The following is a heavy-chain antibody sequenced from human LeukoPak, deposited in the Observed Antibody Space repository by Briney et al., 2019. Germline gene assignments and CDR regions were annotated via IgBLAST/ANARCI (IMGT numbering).Heavy chain of an antibody. CDR2: IYYSGST. CDR1: GGSFSSYY. Sequence: SETLSLTCAVYGGSFSSYYWGWTRQPPGKGLEWIGSIYYSGSTYYNPSLKSRVTISVDTSKNQFSLKLSSVTAADTAVYYCARHDYDFWSGPIRYYFDYWGQGTLVTVSS. V-gene: IGHV4-39*01. J-gene: IGHJ4*02. CDR3: ARHDYDFWSGPIRYYFDY. D-gene: IGHD3-3*01.